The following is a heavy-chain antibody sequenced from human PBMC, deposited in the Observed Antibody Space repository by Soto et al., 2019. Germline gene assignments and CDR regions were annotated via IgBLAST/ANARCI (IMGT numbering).Heavy chain of an antibody. CDR2: ISAYNGNA. CDR3: ARDRVAGIWGDAFDI. V-gene: IGHV1-18*01. Sequence: ASVKVSCKASGYTFTNFGVTWVRRAPGQGLEWMGWISAYNGNANYAPRLQGRVTMTTDTSTSTAYMELRSLTSDDTAVYYCARDRVAGIWGDAFDIWGQGTMVTVSS. J-gene: IGHJ3*02. CDR1: GYTFTNFG. D-gene: IGHD3-16*01.